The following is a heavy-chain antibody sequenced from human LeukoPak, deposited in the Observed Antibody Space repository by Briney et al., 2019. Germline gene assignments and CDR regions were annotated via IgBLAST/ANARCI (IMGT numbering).Heavy chain of an antibody. V-gene: IGHV3-23*01. CDR1: GFIFSSYA. CDR2: ISGSGEST. CDR3: AKGWEFRVVIPAAVS. Sequence: GGSLRLSCEGSGFIFSSYAMTWVRQAPGKGLRWVSSISGSGESTYYADSMKGRFTISRDNSKNTLSLQMNSLRAEDTAVYFCAKGWEFRVVIPAAVSWGQGTLVTVSS. J-gene: IGHJ5*02. D-gene: IGHD3-3*01.